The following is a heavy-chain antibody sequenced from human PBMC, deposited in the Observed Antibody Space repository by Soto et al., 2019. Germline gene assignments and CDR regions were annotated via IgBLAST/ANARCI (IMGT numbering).Heavy chain of an antibody. CDR2: IYHSGTT. CDR3: ARGARQQQRDY. J-gene: IGHJ4*02. CDR1: GDSISSSKW. Sequence: QVQLQESGPGLVKPSGTLSLTCAVSGDSISSSKWWSWVRQPPGKGLEWIGEIYHSGTTTYNPSLKSRVIISVDKSKNQFSLKVTSVTDADTAVYFCARGARQQQRDYWGQGTLVTVSS. D-gene: IGHD6-25*01. V-gene: IGHV4-4*02.